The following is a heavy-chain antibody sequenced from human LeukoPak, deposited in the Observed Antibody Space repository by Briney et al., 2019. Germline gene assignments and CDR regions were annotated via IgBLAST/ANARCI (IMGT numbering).Heavy chain of an antibody. CDR1: GFTVSSNY. J-gene: IGHJ4*02. Sequence: PGGSLRLSCAASGFTVSSNYMSWVRQAPGKGLEWVSVIYSGGSTYYPDSVKGRFTISRDNSENTLYLQINSLRAEDTAVFYCAKNYGSGTYYNYFDSWGQGTLVTVSS. V-gene: IGHV3-53*01. D-gene: IGHD3-10*01. CDR2: IYSGGST. CDR3: AKNYGSGTYYNYFDS.